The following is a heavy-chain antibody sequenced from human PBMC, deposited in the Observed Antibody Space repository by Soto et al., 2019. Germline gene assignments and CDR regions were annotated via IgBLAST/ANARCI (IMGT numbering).Heavy chain of an antibody. J-gene: IGHJ4*02. CDR1: GGPINRGGYF. CDR3: ARGPSADKVDY. Sequence: QVQLQESGPGLVKPSQTLSLTCTVSGGPINRGGYFWSWTRQTPGKGLEWIGHIYNSGTTYTNPSLNSRATISGDTSPNQFSLNLRSVTAADTAIYYCARGPSADKVDYWGQGTLVTVSS. D-gene: IGHD3-3*01. V-gene: IGHV4-30-4*01. CDR2: IYNSGTT.